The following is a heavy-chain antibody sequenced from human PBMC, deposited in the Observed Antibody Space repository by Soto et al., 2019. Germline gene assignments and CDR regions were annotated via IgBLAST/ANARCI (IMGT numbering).Heavy chain of an antibody. Sequence: ASVKVSCKASGYTFPSYGISWVRQAPGQGLEWMGWISAYNGNTNYAQKLQGRVTMTTDTSTSTAYMELRSLRSDDTAVYSCGRTWNYDAFDIWGKGTMVTVSS. CDR2: ISAYNGNT. V-gene: IGHV1-18*01. D-gene: IGHD1-7*01. CDR3: GRTWNYDAFDI. CDR1: GYTFPSYG. J-gene: IGHJ3*02.